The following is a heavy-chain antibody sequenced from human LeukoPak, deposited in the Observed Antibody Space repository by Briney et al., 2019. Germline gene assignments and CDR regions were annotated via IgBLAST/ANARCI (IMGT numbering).Heavy chain of an antibody. V-gene: IGHV3-48*01. D-gene: IGHD3-3*01. CDR3: ARADYDFWSGYASSYFDY. Sequence: GGSLRLSCAASGFTFRSYSMDWVRQAPGKGLEWVSYISSSSSTIYYADSVKGRFTISRDNAKNSLYLQMNSLRAEDTAVYYCARADYDFWSGYASSYFDYWGQGTLVTVSS. J-gene: IGHJ4*02. CDR2: ISSSSSTI. CDR1: GFTFRSYS.